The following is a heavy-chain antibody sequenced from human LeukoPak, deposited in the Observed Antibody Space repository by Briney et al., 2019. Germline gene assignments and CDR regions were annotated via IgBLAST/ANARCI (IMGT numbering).Heavy chain of an antibody. CDR1: GYTFTSYG. D-gene: IGHD4-23*01. CDR2: ISAYNGNT. V-gene: IGHV1-18*01. J-gene: IGHJ4*02. CDR3: ARGGRAMNYGGNSGFDY. Sequence: GASVKVSCKASGYTFTSYGISWVRQAPGQGLEWMGWISAYNGNTNYAQKLQGRVTMTTDTSTSTAYMELRSLRSDDTAVYYCARGGRAMNYGGNSGFDYWGQGTLVTVSS.